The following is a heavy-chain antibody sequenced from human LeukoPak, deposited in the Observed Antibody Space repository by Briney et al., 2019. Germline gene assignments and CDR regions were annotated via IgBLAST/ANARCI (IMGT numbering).Heavy chain of an antibody. J-gene: IGHJ4*02. D-gene: IGHD3-10*01. CDR1: GGSISTYY. V-gene: IGHV4-59*01. CDR2: IYHRGSA. CDR3: ARAGGYYTSGNYLGY. Sequence: SETLSLTCTASGGSISTYYWSWIRRPPGKGLEWIGYIYHRGSANYNPSLKSRVAISLDTSKNQFSLKLSSVTAADTAVYYCARAGGYYTSGNYLGYWGQGTLVTVSS.